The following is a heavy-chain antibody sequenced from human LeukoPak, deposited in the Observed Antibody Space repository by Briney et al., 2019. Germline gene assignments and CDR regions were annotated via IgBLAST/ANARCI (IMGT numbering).Heavy chain of an antibody. V-gene: IGHV4-34*01. Sequence: PSETLSLTCAVYGGSFSGYYWSWIRQPPGKGPEWIGEINHSGSTNYNPSLKSRVTISVDTSKNQFSLKLSSVTAADTAVYYCARHAPKYYYGSGSYLDYWGQGTLVTVSS. D-gene: IGHD3-10*01. J-gene: IGHJ4*02. CDR1: GGSFSGYY. CDR3: ARHAPKYYYGSGSYLDY. CDR2: INHSGST.